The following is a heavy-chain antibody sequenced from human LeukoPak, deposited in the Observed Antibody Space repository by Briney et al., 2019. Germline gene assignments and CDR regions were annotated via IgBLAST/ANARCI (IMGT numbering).Heavy chain of an antibody. CDR1: GYSISSGYY. J-gene: IGHJ4*02. V-gene: IGHV4-38-2*01. Sequence: PSETLSLTCAVSGYSISSGYYWGWIRQPPGKGLEWIGSIYHSGSTYYNPSLKSRVTISVDTSKNQLSLKLSSVTAADTAVYYCARPGNGSGGYGSYYFDYWGQGTLVTVSS. CDR3: ARPGNGSGGYGSYYFDY. D-gene: IGHD3-10*01. CDR2: IYHSGST.